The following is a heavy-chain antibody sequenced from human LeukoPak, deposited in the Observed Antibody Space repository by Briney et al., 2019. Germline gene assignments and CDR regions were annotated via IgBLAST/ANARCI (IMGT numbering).Heavy chain of an antibody. CDR2: ISGGGGST. Sequence: GGSLRLSCAASGFTFSSSAMSWVRQAPGEGRHWVSSISGGGGSTYYADSVKGRFTISRDNSKSTLYLQMNRLRPEDTAVYYCVKEAYYGWGSSPTFYFDYWGQGTRVTVSS. V-gene: IGHV3-23*01. CDR1: GFTFSSSA. CDR3: VKEAYYGWGSSPTFYFDY. D-gene: IGHD3-10*01. J-gene: IGHJ4*02.